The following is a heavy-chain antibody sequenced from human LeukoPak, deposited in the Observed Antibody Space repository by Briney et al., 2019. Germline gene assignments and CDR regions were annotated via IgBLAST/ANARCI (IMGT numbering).Heavy chain of an antibody. J-gene: IGHJ4*02. CDR3: AKDRSCTNDICHGDFDY. CDR2: ISGSGGST. CDR1: GFTFSSYA. V-gene: IGHV3-23*01. Sequence: GGTLRLSCAASGFTFSSYAVSWVRQAPGKGLERVSSISGSGGSTYSADSVKGRFTISRDNSKNTLYLQMNSLRAEDTALYYCAKDRSCTNDICHGDFDYWGQGTLVTVSS. D-gene: IGHD2-8*01.